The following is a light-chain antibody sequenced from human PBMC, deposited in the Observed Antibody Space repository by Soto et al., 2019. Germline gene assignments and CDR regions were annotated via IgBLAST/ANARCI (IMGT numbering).Light chain of an antibody. V-gene: IGKV3-20*01. Sequence: EILLTQAPGTVSLSPGESATLSXRASQSVSSSYLAWYKQXPGQAPXXLIYGASSRATGIPDRFSGSGSGTDFTLTIRRLEPEDFAVYYCQQYGSSPTFCPGTKVDIK. CDR1: QSVSSSY. CDR3: QQYGSSPT. J-gene: IGKJ1*01. CDR2: GAS.